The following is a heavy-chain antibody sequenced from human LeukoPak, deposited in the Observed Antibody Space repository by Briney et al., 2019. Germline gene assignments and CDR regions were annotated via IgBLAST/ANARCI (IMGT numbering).Heavy chain of an antibody. CDR1: GFTFNSYS. Sequence: GGSLRLSCAASGFTFNSYSMNWVRQAPGKGLEWVSAISSSSSYTYYADSVKGRFTISRDNAKNSLYLQMNSLRAEDTAVYYCAELGITKVGGVWGKGTTVTISS. J-gene: IGHJ6*04. CDR3: AELGITKVGGV. V-gene: IGHV3-21*01. CDR2: ISSSSSYT. D-gene: IGHD3-10*02.